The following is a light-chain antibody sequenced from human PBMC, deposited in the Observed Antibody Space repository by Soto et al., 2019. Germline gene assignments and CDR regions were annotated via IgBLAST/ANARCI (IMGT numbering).Light chain of an antibody. CDR1: QSVSSN. V-gene: IGKV3-15*01. J-gene: IGKJ1*01. Sequence: EIVMTQSAATLSVSPGERATLSCSASQSVSSNLAWYQQKPDQAPRLLIYGASTRATGIPARFSGSGSGTEFTLTISSLQSEDFAVYYCQQYNIWPPWTFGQGTKVEIK. CDR3: QQYNIWPPWT. CDR2: GAS.